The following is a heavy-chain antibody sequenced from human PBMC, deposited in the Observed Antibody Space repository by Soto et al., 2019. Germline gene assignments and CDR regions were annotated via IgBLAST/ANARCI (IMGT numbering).Heavy chain of an antibody. CDR3: ARDQPGYSYGYGLGY. CDR1: GFTFSSYS. J-gene: IGHJ4*02. D-gene: IGHD5-18*01. V-gene: IGHV3-21*01. Sequence: EVQLVESGGGLVKPGGSLRLSCAASGFTFSSYSMNWVRQAPGKGLEWVSSISSSSSYIYYADSVKGRFTISRDNAKNSLYLQMNSLRAEDTAVYSFARDQPGYSYGYGLGYWGQGTLVTVSS. CDR2: ISSSSSYI.